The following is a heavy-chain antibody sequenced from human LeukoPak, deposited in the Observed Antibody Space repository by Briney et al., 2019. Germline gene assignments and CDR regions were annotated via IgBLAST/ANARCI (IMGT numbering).Heavy chain of an antibody. CDR3: AKAGIAAAGFDY. CDR1: GFTFSSYS. J-gene: IGHJ4*02. V-gene: IGHV3-21*01. Sequence: GGSLRLSCAASGFTFSSYSMDWVRQAPGKGLEWVSSISSSSSYIYYADSVKGRFTISRDNAKNSLYLQMNSLRAEDTAVYYCAKAGIAAAGFDYWGQGTLVTVSS. CDR2: ISSSSSYI. D-gene: IGHD6-13*01.